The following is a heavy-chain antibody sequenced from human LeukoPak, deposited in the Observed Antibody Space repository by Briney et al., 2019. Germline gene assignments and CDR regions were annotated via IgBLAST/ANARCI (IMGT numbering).Heavy chain of an antibody. V-gene: IGHV3-30*02. J-gene: IGHJ4*02. D-gene: IGHD3-9*01. Sequence: GGSLRLSCAASGFTFSSYGMHWVRQTPGKGLEWVAFIRYDGSNKYYADSVKGRFTISRDNSKNTLYLQMNSLRAEDTALYYCAKGMRYFDWSNSVAFDYWGQGTLVTVSS. CDR2: IRYDGSNK. CDR3: AKGMRYFDWSNSVAFDY. CDR1: GFTFSSYG.